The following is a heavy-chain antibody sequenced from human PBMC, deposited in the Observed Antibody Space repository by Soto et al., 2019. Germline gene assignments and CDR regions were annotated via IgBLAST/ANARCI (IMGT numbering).Heavy chain of an antibody. CDR3: AHSYYYYGSESMSFDY. CDR1: GFSLSTSGVG. Sequence: SGPTLVKPTQTLTLTCTFSGFSLSTSGVGVGWIRQPPGKALEWLALIYWDDDKRYSPSLKSRLTITKDTSKNQVVLTMTNMDPVDTATYYCAHSYYYYGSESMSFDYWGQGTLVTVSS. CDR2: IYWDDDK. D-gene: IGHD3-10*01. V-gene: IGHV2-5*02. J-gene: IGHJ4*02.